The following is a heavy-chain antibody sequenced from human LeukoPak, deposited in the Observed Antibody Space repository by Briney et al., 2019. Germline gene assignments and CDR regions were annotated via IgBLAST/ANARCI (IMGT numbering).Heavy chain of an antibody. Sequence: PGGSLRLSCAASGFTFSSYWMSWVRQAPGKGLEWVANIKQDGSEKYYVDSVKGRFTISRDNAKNSLYLQMNSLRAEDTAVYYCARANAGSDGDYDFDYWGQGTLVTVSS. J-gene: IGHJ4*02. CDR2: IKQDGSEK. D-gene: IGHD4-17*01. CDR3: ARANAGSDGDYDFDY. CDR1: GFTFSSYW. V-gene: IGHV3-7*01.